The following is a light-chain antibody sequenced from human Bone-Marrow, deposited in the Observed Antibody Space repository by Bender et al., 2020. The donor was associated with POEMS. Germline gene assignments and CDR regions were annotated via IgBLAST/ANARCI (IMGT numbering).Light chain of an antibody. V-gene: IGLV2-8*01. CDR3: SSYAGSHNLV. CDR1: SSDVGSYNL. CDR2: EVN. Sequence: QSALTQPASVSGSPGQSITISCTGTSSDVGSYNLVSWYQQHPGKAPKVMIYEVNKRPSGVPDRFSGSKSGNTASLTVSGLQADDEADYYCSSYAGSHNLVFGGGTKLTVL. J-gene: IGLJ3*02.